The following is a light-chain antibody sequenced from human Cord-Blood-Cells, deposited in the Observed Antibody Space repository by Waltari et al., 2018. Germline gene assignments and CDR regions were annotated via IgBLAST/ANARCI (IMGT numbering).Light chain of an antibody. Sequence: QSVLPHLPSAPGSSGQRATISCSGRCSPIGCNHLNWYQQLPGTAPKLLIYRNNQRPSGVPDRFSGSKSGTSASLAISGLRSEDEADYYCAAWDDSLSGVVFGGGTKLTVL. J-gene: IGLJ2*01. CDR2: RNN. CDR3: AAWDDSLSGVV. CDR1: CSPIGCNH. V-gene: IGLV1-47*01.